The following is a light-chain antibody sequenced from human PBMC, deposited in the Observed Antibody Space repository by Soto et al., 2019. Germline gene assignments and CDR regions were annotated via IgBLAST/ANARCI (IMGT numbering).Light chain of an antibody. CDR2: DVS. V-gene: IGKV1-5*01. CDR1: QSISDW. CDR3: QQYNSYPWT. Sequence: DIQMTQSPSTLSASVGDRVTITCRASQSISDWLAWYHQKPGKAPKLLIYDVSTLHSGVPSRFSGSGSGTEFTLTISSLQPDDFATYYCQQYNSYPWTFGRGTKVDIK. J-gene: IGKJ1*01.